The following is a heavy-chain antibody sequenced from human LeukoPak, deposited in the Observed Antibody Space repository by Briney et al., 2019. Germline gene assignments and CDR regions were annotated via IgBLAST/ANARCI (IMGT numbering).Heavy chain of an antibody. CDR2: IYIGGST. Sequence: GGSLRLSCAASGFTVSSNYMSWVRQAPGKGLEWVSVIYIGGSTYYSDSVQGRFTISRDISKNTLYLQMNSLRAEGTAVYYCARDWGYCSSTSCHVFDYWGQGTLVTVSS. V-gene: IGHV3-53*01. CDR1: GFTVSSNY. J-gene: IGHJ4*02. D-gene: IGHD2-2*01. CDR3: ARDWGYCSSTSCHVFDY.